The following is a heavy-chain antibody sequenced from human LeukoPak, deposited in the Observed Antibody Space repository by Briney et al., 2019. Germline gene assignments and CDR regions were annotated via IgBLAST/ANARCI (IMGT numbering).Heavy chain of an antibody. Sequence: PSETLSLTCTVSGGSFSNYYCNWIRQPPGKGLEWIGYISYSGSTNYNPSLKSRVTISVDTSKNQFSLKLSSVTAADTAVYYCARGRRRDGYNWGSYYYGMDVWGQGTTVTVSS. D-gene: IGHD5-24*01. CDR1: GGSFSNYY. CDR2: ISYSGST. CDR3: ARGRRRDGYNWGSYYYGMDV. V-gene: IGHV4-59*01. J-gene: IGHJ6*02.